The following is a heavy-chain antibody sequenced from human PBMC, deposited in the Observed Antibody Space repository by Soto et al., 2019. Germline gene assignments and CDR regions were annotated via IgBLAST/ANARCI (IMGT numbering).Heavy chain of an antibody. CDR3: ARDTAFINSGFFDA. CDR2: ISDSGSSI. J-gene: IGHJ5*02. Sequence: GGSLRLSCAASGFTFSDYYMNWIRQAPGKGLEWVSYISDSGSSIFYADSVKGRFTISRDSARKSLYLHMSSLRVEDTAVYYCARDTAFINSGFFDAWGQGTPVTVSS. D-gene: IGHD3-22*01. CDR1: GFTFSDYY. V-gene: IGHV3-11*01.